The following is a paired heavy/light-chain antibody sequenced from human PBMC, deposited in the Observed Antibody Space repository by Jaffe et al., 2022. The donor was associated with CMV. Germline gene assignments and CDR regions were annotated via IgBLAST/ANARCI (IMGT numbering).Light chain of an antibody. V-gene: IGLV3-21*04. J-gene: IGLJ2*01. CDR1: NIGSKS. CDR2: YDS. Sequence: SYVLTQPPSVSVAPGKTARITCGGNNIGSKSVHWYQQKPGQAPVLVIYYDSDRPSGIPERFSGSNSGNTATLTISRVEAGDEADYYCQVWDSSSDLVVFGGGTKLTVL. CDR3: QVWDSSSDLVV.
Heavy chain of an antibody. Sequence: QVQLQESGPGLVKPSETLSLTCTVSGGSISSYYWSWIRQPAGKGLEWIGRIYTSGSTNYNPSLKSRVTMSVDTSKNQFSLKLSSVTAADTAVYYCARELRSYGSGSYNWFDPWGQGTLVTVSS. D-gene: IGHD3-10*01. V-gene: IGHV4-4*07. CDR3: ARELRSYGSGSYNWFDP. CDR2: IYTSGST. CDR1: GGSISSYY. J-gene: IGHJ5*02.